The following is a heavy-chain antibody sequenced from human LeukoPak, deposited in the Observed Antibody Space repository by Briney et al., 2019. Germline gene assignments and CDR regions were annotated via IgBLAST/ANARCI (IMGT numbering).Heavy chain of an antibody. CDR2: IWYDGSNK. Sequence: GRSLRLSCAASGFTFSSYGMHWVRQAPGKGLEWVAVIWYDGSNKYYADSVKDRFTISRDNSKTTLHLQMHSLRAEDTAVYYCAKDEERTGYSSGWYWYYYYYYMDVWGKGTTVTVSS. D-gene: IGHD6-19*01. J-gene: IGHJ6*03. CDR1: GFTFSSYG. V-gene: IGHV3-33*06. CDR3: AKDEERTGYSSGWYWYYYYYYMDV.